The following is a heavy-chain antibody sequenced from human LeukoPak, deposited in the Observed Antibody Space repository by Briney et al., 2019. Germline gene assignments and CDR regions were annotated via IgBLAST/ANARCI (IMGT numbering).Heavy chain of an antibody. Sequence: ASVKVSCKASGYTFTSYAISWVRQAPGRGLEWMGGIIPIFGTANYAQKFQGRVTITTDESTSTAYMELSSLRSEDTAVYYCARSYCGGDCYSRFDYWGQGTLVTVSS. CDR2: IIPIFGTA. CDR1: GYTFTSYA. D-gene: IGHD2-21*01. V-gene: IGHV1-69*05. CDR3: ARSYCGGDCYSRFDY. J-gene: IGHJ4*02.